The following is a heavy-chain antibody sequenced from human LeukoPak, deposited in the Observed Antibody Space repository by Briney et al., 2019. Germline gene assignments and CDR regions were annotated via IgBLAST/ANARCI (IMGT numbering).Heavy chain of an antibody. CDR2: ISSSGSTI. V-gene: IGHV3-48*03. CDR1: GFTFSSYE. Sequence: GGSLRLSCAASGFTFSSYEMNWVRQAPGKGLEWVSYISSSGSTIYYADSVKGRFTISRDNAKNSLYLQMNSLRAEDTAVYYCARPGPRSYSPVGYFDYWGQGTLVTVSS. J-gene: IGHJ4*02. CDR3: ARPGPRSYSPVGYFDY. D-gene: IGHD1-26*01.